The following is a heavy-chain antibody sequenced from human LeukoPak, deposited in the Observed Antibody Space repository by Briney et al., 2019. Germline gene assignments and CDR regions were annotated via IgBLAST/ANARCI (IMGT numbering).Heavy chain of an antibody. D-gene: IGHD5-18*01. CDR1: GYSISSGYY. J-gene: IGHJ3*02. Sequence: TSETLSLTCAVSGYSISSGYYWGWIRQPPGKGLEWIGSIYHSGSTYYNPSLKSRVTISVDTSKNQFSLKLSSVTAADTAVYYCAGSRPQQYPDTSPSTAMAPPYASDIWGQGTMVTVSS. CDR2: IYHSGST. V-gene: IGHV4-38-2*01. CDR3: AGSRPQQYPDTSPSTAMAPPYASDI.